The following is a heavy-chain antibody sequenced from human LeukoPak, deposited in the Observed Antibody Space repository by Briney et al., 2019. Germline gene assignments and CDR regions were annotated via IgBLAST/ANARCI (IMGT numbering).Heavy chain of an antibody. CDR3: AREGYCSSTSCYIP. CDR2: INHSGST. CDR1: GGSFSGYY. V-gene: IGHV4-34*01. Sequence: PSETLSLTCAVYGGSFSGYYWSWIRQPPGKGLEWIGEINHSGSTNYNPSLKSRVTISVDTSKNQFSLKLSSVTAADTAVYYCAREGYCSSTSCYIPWGQGTLVTVSS. D-gene: IGHD2-2*02. J-gene: IGHJ5*02.